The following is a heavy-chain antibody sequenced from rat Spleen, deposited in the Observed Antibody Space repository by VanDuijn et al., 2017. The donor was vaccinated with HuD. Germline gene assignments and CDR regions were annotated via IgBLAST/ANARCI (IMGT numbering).Heavy chain of an antibody. CDR2: ISYDGGST. J-gene: IGHJ3*01. V-gene: IGHV5-20*01. CDR3: TRDGELGSWFAY. D-gene: IGHD5-1*01. CDR1: GFTFDDYH. Sequence: EVQLVESGGGLVQPGRSLKLSCAASGFTFDDYHMAWVRQAPTKGLEWVASISYDGGSTYYRDSVKGRFTISRDNAKSSLYLQMDSLRSEDTATYYCTRDGELGSWFAYWGQGTLVTVSS.